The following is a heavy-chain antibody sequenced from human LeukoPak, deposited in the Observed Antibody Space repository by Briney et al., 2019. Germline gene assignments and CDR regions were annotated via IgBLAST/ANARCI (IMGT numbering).Heavy chain of an antibody. CDR3: AREDWGPRFDP. Sequence: GSLRLSCAASGFTSTSYWMTWVRQAPGKGLHWVANINHDGTDKNYADSVKGRFTISRGNAKRSVFLQMNSLRAEDTGLYYCAREDWGPRFDPRGQGTLVTVSS. CDR2: INHDGTDK. D-gene: IGHD7-27*01. V-gene: IGHV3-7*05. CDR1: GFTSTSYW. J-gene: IGHJ5*02.